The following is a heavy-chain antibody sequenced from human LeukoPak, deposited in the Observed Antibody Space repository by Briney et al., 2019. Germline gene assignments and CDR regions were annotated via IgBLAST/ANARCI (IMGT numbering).Heavy chain of an antibody. Sequence: GGSLRLSCAASGFTFSSYWMHWVRQAPGKGLEWVSAISGSGGSTYYADSVKGRFTISRDNSKNTLYLQMNSLRAEDTAVYYCAKDEVVPAAPNWFDPWGQGTLVTVSS. V-gene: IGHV3-23*01. J-gene: IGHJ5*02. D-gene: IGHD2-2*01. CDR1: GFTFSSYW. CDR2: ISGSGGST. CDR3: AKDEVVPAAPNWFDP.